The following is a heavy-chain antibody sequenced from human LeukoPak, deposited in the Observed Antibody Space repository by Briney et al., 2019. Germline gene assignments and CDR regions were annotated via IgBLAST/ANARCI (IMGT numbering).Heavy chain of an antibody. D-gene: IGHD1-14*01. CDR3: ARERNSYFDY. Sequence: GGSLRLSCAASGFIFSDYYMSWIRQAPGKGLEWVSYISSSGSAIYYADSVQGRFTISRDNAKNSLYLQVNSLRAEDTAVYYCARERNSYFDYWGQGTLVTVSS. V-gene: IGHV3-11*01. CDR1: GFIFSDYY. J-gene: IGHJ4*02. CDR2: ISSSGSAI.